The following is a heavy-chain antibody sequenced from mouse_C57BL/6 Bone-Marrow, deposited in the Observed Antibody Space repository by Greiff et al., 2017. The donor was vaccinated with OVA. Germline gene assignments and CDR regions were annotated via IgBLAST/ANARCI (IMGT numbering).Heavy chain of an antibody. V-gene: IGHV1-55*01. J-gene: IGHJ3*01. CDR2: IYPGSGST. Sequence: QVQLQQPGAELVKPGASVKLSCKASGYTFTSYWMHWAKQRPGRGLEWIGDIYPGSGSTNYNEKFKSKATLTVDTSSSTAYMQLSSLTSEDSAVYYCARFFWFAYWGQGTLVTVSA. CDR3: ARFFWFAY. CDR1: GYTFTSYW.